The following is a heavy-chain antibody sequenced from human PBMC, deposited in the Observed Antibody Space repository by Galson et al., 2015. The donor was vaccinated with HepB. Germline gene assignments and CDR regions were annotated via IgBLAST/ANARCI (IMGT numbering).Heavy chain of an antibody. Sequence: KFQGRVTITRDTSASTAYMELSSLRSEDTAVYYCAASIYYYYYGMDVWGQGTTVTVSS. J-gene: IGHJ6*02. CDR3: AASIYYYYYGMDV. V-gene: IGHV1-3*01.